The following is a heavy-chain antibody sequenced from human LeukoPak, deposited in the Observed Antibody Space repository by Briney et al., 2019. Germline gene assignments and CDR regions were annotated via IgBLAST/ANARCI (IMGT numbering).Heavy chain of an antibody. CDR2: ISSGSSSI. CDR3: AKDRSWAFDY. CDR1: GFTFSSCS. J-gene: IGHJ4*02. V-gene: IGHV3-48*01. Sequence: GGSLRLSCAASGFTFSSCSMNWVRQAPGKGLEWVSYISSGSSSIYYADSVKGRFTISRDNSKNTLYLQMNSLRAEDTAVYYCAKDRSWAFDYWGQGTLVTVSS. D-gene: IGHD6-13*01.